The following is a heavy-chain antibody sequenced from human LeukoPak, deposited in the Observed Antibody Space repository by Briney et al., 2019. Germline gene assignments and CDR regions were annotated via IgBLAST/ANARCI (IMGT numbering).Heavy chain of an antibody. CDR3: ARDFRGGSCYDY. J-gene: IGHJ4*02. CDR2: IYSGGST. CDR1: EFSVGSNY. Sequence: GGSLRLSCAASEFSVGSNYMTWVRQAPGKGLEWVSLIYSGGSTYYADSVKGRFTISRDNSKNTLYLQMNSLRAEDTAVYYCARDFRGGSCYDYWGQGTLVTVSS. V-gene: IGHV3-66*01. D-gene: IGHD2-15*01.